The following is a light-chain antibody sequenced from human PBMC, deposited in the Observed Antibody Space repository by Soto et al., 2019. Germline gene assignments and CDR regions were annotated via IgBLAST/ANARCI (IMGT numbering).Light chain of an antibody. Sequence: EIVLTQSPDTLCVSPVESATLCCRGSQSVTTSLAWYQQKTGQPPRLLISGASRRATGIPDRFSGSGSETDFTLTINRLEPEDFALYYCQHYHSGHRIAFGQGTRLENK. CDR3: QHYHSGHRIA. CDR1: QSVTTS. J-gene: IGKJ5*01. V-gene: IGKV3-20*01. CDR2: GAS.